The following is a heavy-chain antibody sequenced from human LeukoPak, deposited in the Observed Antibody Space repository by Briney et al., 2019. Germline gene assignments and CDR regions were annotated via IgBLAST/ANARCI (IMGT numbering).Heavy chain of an antibody. J-gene: IGHJ4*02. V-gene: IGHV4-34*01. CDR2: INHSGST. Sequence: SETLSLTCAVYGGSFSAYYWSWFRQPPGKGLDWIGEINHSGSTSYNPSLKSRVTISVDTSKNQFSLKLTSVTAADTAVYYCARAIYKPTGTYGYWGQGTLVTVSS. CDR1: GGSFSAYY. D-gene: IGHD1-1*01. CDR3: ARAIYKPTGTYGY.